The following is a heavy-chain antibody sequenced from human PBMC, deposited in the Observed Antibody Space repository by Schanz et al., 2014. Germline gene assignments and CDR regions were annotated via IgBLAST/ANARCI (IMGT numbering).Heavy chain of an antibody. CDR1: GFAFSVYG. CDR2: IWYDENNK. Sequence: QVQLVESGGGVVQPGRSLRLSCAASGFAFSVYGMHWVRQAPGKGLEWVAVIWYDENNKYYADSVKGRFTMSRDNSKNTLYLQMNSLRAEDTAVYYCAKGMGYCSGGTCYDYYYYGLDVWGQGTSVTVSS. CDR3: AKGMGYCSGGTCYDYYYYGLDV. V-gene: IGHV3-33*06. D-gene: IGHD2-15*01. J-gene: IGHJ6*02.